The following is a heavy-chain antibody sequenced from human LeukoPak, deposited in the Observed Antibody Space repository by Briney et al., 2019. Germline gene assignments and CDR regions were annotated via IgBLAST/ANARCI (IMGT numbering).Heavy chain of an antibody. CDR1: GYTLTELS. Sequence: ASVKVSCKVSGYTLTELSMHWVRQAPGQRLEWMGWINAGNGNTKYSQKFQGRVTITRDTSASTAYMELSSLRSEDTAVYYCARDSRGGSGWYDYWGQGTLVTVSS. D-gene: IGHD6-19*01. CDR3: ARDSRGGSGWYDY. J-gene: IGHJ4*02. V-gene: IGHV1-3*01. CDR2: INAGNGNT.